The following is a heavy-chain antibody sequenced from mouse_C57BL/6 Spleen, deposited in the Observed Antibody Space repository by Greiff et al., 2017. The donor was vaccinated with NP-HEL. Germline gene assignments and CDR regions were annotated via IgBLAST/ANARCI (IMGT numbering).Heavy chain of an antibody. V-gene: IGHV1-50*01. J-gene: IGHJ3*01. CDR2: IDPSDSYT. Sequence: QVQLQQPGAELVKPGASVKLSCKASGYTFTSYWMQWVKQRPGQGLEWIGEIDPSDSYTNYNQKFKGKATLTVDTSSSTAYMQRSSLTSEDSAVYYCARKGFPFAYWGQGTLVTVSA. CDR1: GYTFTSYW. CDR3: ARKGFPFAY.